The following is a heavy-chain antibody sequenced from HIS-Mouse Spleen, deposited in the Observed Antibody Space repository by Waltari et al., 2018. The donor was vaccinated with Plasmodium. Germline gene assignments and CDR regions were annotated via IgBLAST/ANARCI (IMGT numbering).Heavy chain of an antibody. J-gene: IGHJ4*02. CDR3: ARGSRGLYSGSYFDY. V-gene: IGHV3-30-3*01. Sequence: QVQLVESGGGVVQPGRSLHLSCAASGFTFSSYAMHWVRQAPGKGLEWVAVISYDGSNKYYADSVKGRFTISRDNSKNTLYLQMNSLRAEDTAVYYCARGSRGLYSGSYFDYWGQGTLVTVSS. CDR1: GFTFSSYA. CDR2: ISYDGSNK. D-gene: IGHD1-26*01.